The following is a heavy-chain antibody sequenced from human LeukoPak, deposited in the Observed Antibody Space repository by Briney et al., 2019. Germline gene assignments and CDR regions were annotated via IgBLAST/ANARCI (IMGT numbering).Heavy chain of an antibody. D-gene: IGHD3-3*01. J-gene: IGHJ4*02. CDR1: GYSFTSYW. Sequence: GESLKISCKGSGYSFTSYWIGWVRQMPGKGLEWMGIIYPGDSDTRYSPSFQGQVTISADKSISTAYLQWSSLKASDTAMYCCARGLTIFGVAYYFDYWGQGTLVTVSS. CDR3: ARGLTIFGVAYYFDY. V-gene: IGHV5-51*01. CDR2: IYPGDSDT.